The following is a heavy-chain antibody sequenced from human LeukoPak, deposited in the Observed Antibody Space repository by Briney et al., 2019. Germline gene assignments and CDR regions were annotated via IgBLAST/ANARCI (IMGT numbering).Heavy chain of an antibody. CDR1: GFTFSDYY. V-gene: IGHV3-11*01. CDR3: VSAQGSYNENWFDP. J-gene: IGHJ5*02. D-gene: IGHD3-10*01. CDR2: ISYGGTAA. Sequence: GSLRLSCAASGFTFSDYYMSWIRQVPGKGLEWIAYISYGGTAAYYADSVRGRFTVSRDNSKNSLFLEMNSLRVDDSAMYYCVSAQGSYNENWFDPWGQGTLVIVSS.